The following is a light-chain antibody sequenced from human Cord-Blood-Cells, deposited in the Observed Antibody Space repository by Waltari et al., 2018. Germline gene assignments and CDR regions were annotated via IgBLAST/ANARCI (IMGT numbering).Light chain of an antibody. J-gene: IGLJ3*02. CDR3: QSADSSGTPWV. CDR1: ALPKQY. V-gene: IGLV3-25*03. CDR2: KDR. Sequence: SYELTQPPSVSVSPGQTARITCSGDALPKQYAYWYQQKPGQAPVLVLYKDREGPSGIPERFSGSSSGTTVTLTISGVQAEDEADYYCQSADSSGTPWVFGGGTKLTVL.